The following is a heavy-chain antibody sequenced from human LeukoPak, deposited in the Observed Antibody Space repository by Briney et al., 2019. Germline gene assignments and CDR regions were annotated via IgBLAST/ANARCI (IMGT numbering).Heavy chain of an antibody. CDR3: ARVGSDTYYYDSSGYMDFDY. Sequence: ASVKVSCKASGYTFTGYYMHWVRQAPGQGLEWMGWINPNSGGTNYAQKFQGRVTMTRDTSISTAYMELSRLRSNDTAVYYCARVGSDTYYYDSSGYMDFDYWGQGTLVTVSS. V-gene: IGHV1-2*02. CDR1: GYTFTGYY. CDR2: INPNSGGT. J-gene: IGHJ4*02. D-gene: IGHD3-22*01.